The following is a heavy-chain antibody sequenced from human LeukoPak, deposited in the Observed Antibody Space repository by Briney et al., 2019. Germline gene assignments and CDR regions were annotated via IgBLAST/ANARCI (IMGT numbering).Heavy chain of an antibody. CDR2: ISNSGGST. D-gene: IGHD1-7*01. J-gene: IGHJ6*03. Sequence: PGGSLRLSCAASGFTFNTYTMYWVRQAPGKGLEWVSGISNSGGSTYYADSVKGRFTISRDNSKNTLFLQMNSLRAEDTAVYYCAKRRGLELLYYYYMDVWGKGTTVTVSS. CDR3: AKRRGLELLYYYYMDV. V-gene: IGHV3-23*01. CDR1: GFTFNTYT.